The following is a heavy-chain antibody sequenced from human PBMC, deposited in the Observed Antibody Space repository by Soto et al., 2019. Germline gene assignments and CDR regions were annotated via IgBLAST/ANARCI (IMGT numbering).Heavy chain of an antibody. Sequence: ASVKVSCKASGYTFTSYAMHWVRQAPGQRLEWMGWINAGNGNTKYSQKFQGRVTITRDTSASTAYMELNSLRAEDTAVYYCARGYSGWFLLDYWGQGTLVTAPQ. J-gene: IGHJ4*02. D-gene: IGHD6-19*01. CDR1: GYTFTSYA. V-gene: IGHV1-3*01. CDR2: INAGNGNT. CDR3: ARGYSGWFLLDY.